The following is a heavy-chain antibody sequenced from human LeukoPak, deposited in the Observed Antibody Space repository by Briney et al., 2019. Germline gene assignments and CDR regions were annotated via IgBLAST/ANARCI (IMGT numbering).Heavy chain of an antibody. CDR2: IRSDATDK. V-gene: IGHV3-30*02. Sequence: PGGSLRLSCAASGFTFSSYSINWVRQAPGKGLEWVAFIRSDATDKYYADSVKGRFTISRDNFKDTLSLQMNSLRGEDTAVYYCAKTYCSSANCHVDYWGQGTLVTVSS. J-gene: IGHJ4*02. D-gene: IGHD2-15*01. CDR3: AKTYCSSANCHVDY. CDR1: GFTFSSYS.